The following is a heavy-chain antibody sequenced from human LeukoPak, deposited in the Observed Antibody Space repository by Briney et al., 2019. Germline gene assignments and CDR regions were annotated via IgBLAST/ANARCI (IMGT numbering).Heavy chain of an antibody. D-gene: IGHD6-19*01. J-gene: IGHJ6*04. CDR2: INHSGST. V-gene: IGHV4-34*01. Sequence: SETLSLTCAVYGGSFSGYYWSWIRQPPGKGLEWIGEINHSGSTNYIPSLKSRVTISVDTSKNQFSLKLSSVTAADTAVYYCARVRLVRDSSGWRNSYYYGMDVWGEGPTVTVSS. CDR1: GGSFSGYY. CDR3: ARVRLVRDSSGWRNSYYYGMDV.